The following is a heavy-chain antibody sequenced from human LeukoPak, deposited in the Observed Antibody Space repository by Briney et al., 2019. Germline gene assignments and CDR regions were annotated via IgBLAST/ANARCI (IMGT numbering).Heavy chain of an antibody. V-gene: IGHV3-23*01. CDR1: GFTFISFA. CDR3: ARYSGSYHFDY. Sequence: GGSLRLSCAASGFTFISFAMSWVRQAPGKGLEWVSTISRTGVATYYANSVKGRFTISRDNSKNTVYLQMNSLRAEDTAVYYCARYSGSYHFDYWGQGTLVTVSS. CDR2: ISRTGVAT. D-gene: IGHD1-26*01. J-gene: IGHJ4*02.